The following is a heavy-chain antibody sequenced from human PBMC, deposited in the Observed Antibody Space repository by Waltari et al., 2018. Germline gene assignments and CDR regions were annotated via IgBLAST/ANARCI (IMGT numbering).Heavy chain of an antibody. CDR2: IYWNDEK. CDR3: ARRGWSGLDWFDR. V-gene: IGHV2-5*01. J-gene: IGHJ5*02. Sequence: QITLKESGPTLVKPTQTLTLTCTFSGFSLNTNGGGVGWIRQPPGKALEWLALIYWNDEKRYSPSLQSRLTITKDTSKNQVVLTLTNMDPVDTATYFCARRGWSGLDWFDRWGQGILVTVSS. CDR1: GFSLNTNGGG. D-gene: IGHD3-3*01.